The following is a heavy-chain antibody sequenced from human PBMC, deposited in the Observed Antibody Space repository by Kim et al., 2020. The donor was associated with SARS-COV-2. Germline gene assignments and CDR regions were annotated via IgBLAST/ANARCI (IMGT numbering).Heavy chain of an antibody. D-gene: IGHD3-3*01. V-gene: IGHV3-23*01. Sequence: GGSLRLSCEASGFTFSDYAMNWVRQAPGKGLEWVSATIDSGVSTYYADSVKGRFTISRDNSRNTLFLQMNGLRAEDTATYYCTRNNSRAFSSGSMDVWGQGTMVTFSS. CDR2: TIDSGVST. CDR1: GFTFSDYA. J-gene: IGHJ6*02. CDR3: TRNNSRAFSSGSMDV.